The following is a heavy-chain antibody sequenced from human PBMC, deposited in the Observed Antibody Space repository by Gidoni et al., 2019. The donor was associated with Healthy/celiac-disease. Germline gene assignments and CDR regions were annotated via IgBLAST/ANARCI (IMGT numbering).Heavy chain of an antibody. CDR2: IKQDGSEK. CDR3: ARDGEIVVVGAYIDY. CDR1: GFTFSSYW. D-gene: IGHD3-22*01. V-gene: IGHV3-7*01. J-gene: IGHJ4*02. Sequence: EVQLVESGGGLVQPGGSLRLSCAASGFTFSSYWMSWVRQAPGKGLEWVANIKQDGSEKYYVDSVKGRFTISRDNAKNSLYLQMNSLRAEDTAVYYCARDGEIVVVGAYIDYWGQGTLVTVSS.